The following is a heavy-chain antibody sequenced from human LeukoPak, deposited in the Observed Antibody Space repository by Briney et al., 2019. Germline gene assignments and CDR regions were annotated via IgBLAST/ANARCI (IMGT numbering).Heavy chain of an antibody. CDR2: ISSSSSTI. J-gene: IGHJ3*02. CDR1: GFTFSSYS. D-gene: IGHD3-16*02. V-gene: IGHV3-48*02. CDR3: ARDSPRLWDYVWGSYRLDAFDI. Sequence: GGSLRLSCAASGFTFSSYSMTWVRQAPGKGLEWVSYISSSSSTIYYADSVKGRFTISRDNAKNSLYLQMNSLRDEDTAVYYCARDSPRLWDYVWGSYRLDAFDIWGQGTMVTVSS.